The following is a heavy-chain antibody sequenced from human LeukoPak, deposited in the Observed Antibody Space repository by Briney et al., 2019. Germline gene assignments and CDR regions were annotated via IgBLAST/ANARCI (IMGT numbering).Heavy chain of an antibody. CDR3: ARVVVVVTGKENFDI. Sequence: SGTLSLTCAVSGGSISSSNWWSWVRQPPGKGLEWIGEIYHSGSTNYNPSLKSRVTISVDKSKNQFSLKLSSVTAADTAVYYCARVVVVVTGKENFDIWGQGTMVTVSS. D-gene: IGHD2-21*02. J-gene: IGHJ3*02. CDR1: GGSISSSNW. V-gene: IGHV4-4*02. CDR2: IYHSGST.